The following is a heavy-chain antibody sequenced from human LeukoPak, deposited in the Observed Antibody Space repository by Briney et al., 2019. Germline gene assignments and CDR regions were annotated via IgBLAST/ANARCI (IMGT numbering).Heavy chain of an antibody. CDR2: ISYDGSNK. Sequence: GGSLRLSCAASGFTFSSYAMHWVRQAPGKGLEWVAVISYDGSNKYYADSVKGRFTISRDNSKNTLYLQMNSLRAEDTAVYYCARDLLPYSYDFWSGEFDYWGQGTLVTVSS. CDR3: ARDLLPYSYDFWSGEFDY. V-gene: IGHV3-30*04. D-gene: IGHD3-3*01. J-gene: IGHJ4*02. CDR1: GFTFSSYA.